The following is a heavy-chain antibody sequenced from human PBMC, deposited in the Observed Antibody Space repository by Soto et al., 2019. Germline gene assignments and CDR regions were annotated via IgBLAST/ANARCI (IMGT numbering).Heavy chain of an antibody. Sequence: GESLKISCAASGFTFSSYAMHWVRQAPGKGLEWVAVISYDGSNKYYADSVKGRFTISRDNSKNTLYLQMNSLRAEDTAVYYCARSSLRLGELSTFDYWGQGTLVTVSS. D-gene: IGHD3-16*02. CDR2: ISYDGSNK. J-gene: IGHJ4*02. CDR3: ARSSLRLGELSTFDY. V-gene: IGHV3-30-3*01. CDR1: GFTFSSYA.